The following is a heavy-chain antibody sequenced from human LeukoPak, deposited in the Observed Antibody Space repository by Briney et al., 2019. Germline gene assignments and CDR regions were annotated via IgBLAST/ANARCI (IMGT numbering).Heavy chain of an antibody. D-gene: IGHD3-22*01. J-gene: IGHJ4*02. CDR2: IYYSGST. CDR1: GGSISSYY. Sequence: SETLSLTCTVSGGSISSYYWSWIRQPPVKGLEWIGYIYYSGSTNYNPSLKSRVTISVDTSKNQFSLKLSSVTAADTAVYYCARSPYYYDSSGYYYFDYWGQGTLVTVSS. CDR3: ARSPYYYDSSGYYYFDY. V-gene: IGHV4-59*08.